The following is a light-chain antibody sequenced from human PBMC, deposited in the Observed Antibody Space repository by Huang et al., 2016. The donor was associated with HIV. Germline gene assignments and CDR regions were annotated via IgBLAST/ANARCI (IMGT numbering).Light chain of an antibody. V-gene: IGKV1D-13*01. Sequence: AIQLTQSPSSLSASVGDRVTITCRASRGISSGLVWDQQKPGKAPKLLIFDASSLESGVPSRFSGSVSVTDFTLTISSLQHEDFATYYCQQFNNYLTFGQGTRLEIQ. CDR1: RGISSG. CDR2: DAS. CDR3: QQFNNYLT. J-gene: IGKJ5*01.